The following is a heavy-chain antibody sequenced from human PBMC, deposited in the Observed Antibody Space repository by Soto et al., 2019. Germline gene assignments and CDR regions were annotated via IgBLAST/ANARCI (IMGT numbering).Heavy chain of an antibody. J-gene: IGHJ2*01. Sequence: GKGLEWVSAISGSGVSTYYADSVKGRFTISRDNSKNTLYLQMNSLRAEATAVYSCAKSPFLHAEDGIRYVRSVSAFLLNRSSDL. D-gene: IGHD3-10*02. V-gene: IGHV3-23*01. CDR2: ISGSGVST. CDR3: AKSPFLHAEDGIRYVRSVSAFLLNRSSDL.